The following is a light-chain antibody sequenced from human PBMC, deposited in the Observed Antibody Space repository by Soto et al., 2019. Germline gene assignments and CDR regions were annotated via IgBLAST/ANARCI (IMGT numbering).Light chain of an antibody. CDR3: QQYKSYWT. CDR1: QSITNW. J-gene: IGKJ1*01. V-gene: IGKV1-5*03. CDR2: EAS. Sequence: DIQMTQSPATLSASVGDSVTITCRASQSITNWLAWYQLKPGKATKLLIHEASNLHSGVSSRFTGSGSGTDFTLTITSLQPEDFATYYCQQYKSYWTFGQGTRVDLK.